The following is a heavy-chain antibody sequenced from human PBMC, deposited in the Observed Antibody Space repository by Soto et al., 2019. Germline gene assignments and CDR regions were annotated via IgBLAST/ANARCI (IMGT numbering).Heavy chain of an antibody. J-gene: IGHJ3*02. V-gene: IGHV1-69*02. CDR3: ARPAVNDLDADSSAFDI. Sequence: QVQLVQSGAEVKEPGSSVKVSCKVSGGTFSSQTINWVRQVPGQGLEWMGSVIPIIGEGKYAQSFLGRVTITADRSTSTAYKEWSSLRSEDTAVYYCARPAVNDLDADSSAFDIWGQGTMVTVSS. CDR1: GGTFSSQT. CDR2: VIPIIGEG. D-gene: IGHD1-1*01.